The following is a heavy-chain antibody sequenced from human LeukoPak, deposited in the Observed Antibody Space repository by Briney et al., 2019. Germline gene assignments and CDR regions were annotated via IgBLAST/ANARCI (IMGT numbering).Heavy chain of an antibody. J-gene: IGHJ6*03. CDR3: TRGRLSYAVAYYYYMDV. D-gene: IGHD2-2*01. CDR1: GDSVSSNSAA. Sequence: SQTLSLTCAISGDSVSSNSAAWNWIRQSPSRGLEWLGRTYYRSKWYNDYAVSVKSRITINPDTSKNQFSLQLNSMTPEDTAVYYCTRGRLSYAVAYYYYMDVWGKGTTVTVSS. V-gene: IGHV6-1*01. CDR2: TYYRSKWYN.